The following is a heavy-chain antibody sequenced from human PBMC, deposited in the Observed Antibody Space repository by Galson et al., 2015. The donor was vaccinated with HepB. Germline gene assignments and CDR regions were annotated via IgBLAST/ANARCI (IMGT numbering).Heavy chain of an antibody. V-gene: IGHV3-21*01. CDR2: ISSSSTYI. D-gene: IGHD3-10*01. J-gene: IGHJ4*02. CDR3: ARTPRGLMNLDY. Sequence: SLRLSCAASGFTFSNYNMNGVRQTPGKGLEWVSFISSSSTYIYYADSMKGRFTISRDNAKNSLFLQMNSLRVEDTAVYYCARTPRGLMNLDYWGQGTLLIVSS. CDR1: GFTFSNYN.